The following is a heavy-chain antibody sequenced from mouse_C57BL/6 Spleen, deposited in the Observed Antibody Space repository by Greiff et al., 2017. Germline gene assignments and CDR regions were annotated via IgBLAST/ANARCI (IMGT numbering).Heavy chain of an antibody. D-gene: IGHD2-5*01. CDR3: ARQGYYSNYEDAMDY. CDR2: ISSGGSYT. CDR1: GFTFSSYG. Sequence: DVMLVESGGDLVKPGGSLKLSCAASGFTFSSYGMSWVRQTPDKRLEWVATISSGGSYTYYPDSVKGRFTISRDNAKNTLYLQMSSLKSEDTAMYYCARQGYYSNYEDAMDYWGQGTSVTVSS. J-gene: IGHJ4*01. V-gene: IGHV5-6*02.